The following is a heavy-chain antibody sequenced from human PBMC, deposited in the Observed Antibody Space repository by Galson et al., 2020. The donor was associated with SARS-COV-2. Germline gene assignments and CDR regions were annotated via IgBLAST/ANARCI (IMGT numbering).Heavy chain of an antibody. CDR1: GFTFSSYA. Sequence: GESLKISCAASGFTFSSYAMSWVRQAPGKGLEWVSAISGSGGSTYYADSVKGRFTISRDNSKNTLYLQMNSLRAEDTAVYYCAKVDSSGWFDYWGQGTLVTVSS. D-gene: IGHD6-19*01. V-gene: IGHV3-23*01. CDR2: ISGSGGST. J-gene: IGHJ4*02. CDR3: AKVDSSGWFDY.